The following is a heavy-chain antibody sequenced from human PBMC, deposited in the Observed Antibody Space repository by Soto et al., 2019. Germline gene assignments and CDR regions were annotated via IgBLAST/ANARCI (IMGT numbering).Heavy chain of an antibody. V-gene: IGHV4-59*08. Sequence: SETMSLTCTVSGGCISSYYGGCIRQPQGKGLEWIGYIYYSGSTNYNPSLKSRVTISVDTSKNQFSLKLSSVTAADTAVYYSARQVGGWATWYFDYWGQGTLVTVPS. CDR3: ARQVGGWATWYFDY. CDR1: GGCISSYY. J-gene: IGHJ4*02. D-gene: IGHD6-19*01. CDR2: IYYSGST.